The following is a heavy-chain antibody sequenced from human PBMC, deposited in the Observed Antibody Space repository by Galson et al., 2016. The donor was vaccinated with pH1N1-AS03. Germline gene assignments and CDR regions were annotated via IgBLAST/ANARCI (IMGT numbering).Heavy chain of an antibody. J-gene: IGHJ4*02. CDR1: GYTFTDYP. V-gene: IGHV7-4-1*02. CDR3: TRFANVSPYYFDQ. Sequence: SVKVSCKASGYTFTDYPMNWVRQAPGQGLEWMGWTHTTTGNPTYAQDFTGRFVFSFETSVSTAYLQITGLKAEDTAVYYCTRFANVSPYYFDQWGQGTLLTVSS. CDR2: THTTTGNP. D-gene: IGHD3-16*01.